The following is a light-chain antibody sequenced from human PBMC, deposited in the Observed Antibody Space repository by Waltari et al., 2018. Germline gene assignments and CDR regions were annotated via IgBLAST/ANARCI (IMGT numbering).Light chain of an antibody. V-gene: IGLV3-25*03. Sequence: SYELTQPPSVSVSPGQTARLTSSGDALPKHDAQWYQQKPGQVPVLVMSKDTAGPSGNPERFSGSTSGTTVTLTIGGVQAEDEADYYCQSADTSGSWVFGGGTKLAVL. CDR2: KDT. CDR3: QSADTSGSWV. J-gene: IGLJ3*02. CDR1: ALPKHD.